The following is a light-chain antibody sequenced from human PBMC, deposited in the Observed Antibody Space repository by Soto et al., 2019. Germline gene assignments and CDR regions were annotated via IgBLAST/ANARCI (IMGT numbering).Light chain of an antibody. CDR1: QGIKND. V-gene: IGKV1-6*01. CDR3: LQDYNFPYT. CDR2: AAS. J-gene: IGKJ2*01. Sequence: AIQMTQSPSSLSASVGDRVTITCRASQGIKNDLGWYQQRPGKGPKLLIYAASSLQSGVPSRFSGSGSGTDFTLTISSLQPADFATYYCLQDYNFPYTFGQGTKLEIK.